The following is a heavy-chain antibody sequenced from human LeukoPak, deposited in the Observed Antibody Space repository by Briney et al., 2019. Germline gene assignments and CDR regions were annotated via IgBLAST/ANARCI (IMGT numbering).Heavy chain of an antibody. Sequence: GGSLRLSCAASGFTFSTYSMNWVHQAPGKGLEWVSYISGSSSEIYYADSVKGRFTISRDTAKNSLYLQMNSLRDADTAVYYCARDFIYAFDYWGQGTLVSVSS. CDR1: GFTFSTYS. CDR3: ARDFIYAFDY. J-gene: IGHJ4*02. V-gene: IGHV3-48*02. D-gene: IGHD2/OR15-2a*01. CDR2: ISGSSSEI.